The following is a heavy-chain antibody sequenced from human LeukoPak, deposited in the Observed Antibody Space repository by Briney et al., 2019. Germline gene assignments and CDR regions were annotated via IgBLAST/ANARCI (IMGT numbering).Heavy chain of an antibody. V-gene: IGHV3-23*01. J-gene: IGHJ4*02. D-gene: IGHD5-18*01. CDR3: AKTQDTSMIYGYFDY. Sequence: PGGSLRLSCAASGFTFSSHSMSWVRQAPGKGPEWLAAVIGSGGRTSYADSVKGRFTISRDNSKNTLYLEMNSLSAEGTALYVCAKTQDTSMIYGYFDYWGQGTLVTVSS. CDR2: VIGSGGRT. CDR1: GFTFSSHS.